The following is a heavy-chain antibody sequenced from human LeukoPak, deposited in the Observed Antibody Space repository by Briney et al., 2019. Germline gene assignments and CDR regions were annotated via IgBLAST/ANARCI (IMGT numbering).Heavy chain of an antibody. CDR2: ISVYNGYT. CDR3: ARDMVRGVIMPRDFDY. D-gene: IGHD3-10*01. J-gene: IGHJ4*02. CDR1: GYSFTSYG. Sequence: ASVKVSCKASGYSFTSYGISWVRQAPGQGLEWMGWISVYNGYTNYAQNLQGRVTMTTDTSTSTAYMELRSLRSDDTAVYYCARDMVRGVIMPRDFDYWGQGTLVTVSS. V-gene: IGHV1-18*01.